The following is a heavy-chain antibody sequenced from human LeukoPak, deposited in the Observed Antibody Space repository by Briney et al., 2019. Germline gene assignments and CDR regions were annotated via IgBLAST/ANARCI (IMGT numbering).Heavy chain of an antibody. CDR1: GGSISSYY. J-gene: IGHJ3*02. Sequence: SETLSLTCTVSGGSISSYYWSWIRQPPGKGLEWIGYIYYSGSTNYNPSLKSRVTISVDTSKNQFSLKLSSVTAADTAVYYCTRALGSSWYFAFDIWGQGTMVTVSS. CDR3: TRALGSSWYFAFDI. D-gene: IGHD6-13*01. V-gene: IGHV4-59*12. CDR2: IYYSGST.